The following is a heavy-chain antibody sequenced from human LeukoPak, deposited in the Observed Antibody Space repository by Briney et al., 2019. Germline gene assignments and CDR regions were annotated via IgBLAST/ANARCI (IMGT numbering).Heavy chain of an antibody. D-gene: IGHD3-3*01. V-gene: IGHV1-3*03. J-gene: IGHJ5*02. CDR1: GYTFTSYA. CDR3: AIEPLDYDFWSGYTKEFDP. Sequence: ASVKVSCKASGYTFTSYAMHWVRQAPGQRLEWMGWINAGNGNTKYSQEFQGRVTITRDTSASTAYMELSSLRSEDTAVYYCAIEPLDYDFWSGYTKEFDPWGQGTLVTVSS. CDR2: INAGNGNT.